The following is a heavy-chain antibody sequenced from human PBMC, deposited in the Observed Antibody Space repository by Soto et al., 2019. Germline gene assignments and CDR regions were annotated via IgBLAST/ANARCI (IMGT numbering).Heavy chain of an antibody. CDR1: PDSLSINSSA. V-gene: IGHV6-1*01. Sequence: TLSLTCSISPDSLSINSSALNWISQSPSRLPEWLGRTYYRSKWYNDYAVSVKSRITITPDTSKNQFSLQLNSVTPEDTAVYYCARDFHNVDPAMVSALTDYYSGMAVWGQGTTVTV. CDR2: TYYRSKWYN. J-gene: IGHJ6*02. CDR3: ARDFHNVDPAMVSALTDYYSGMAV. D-gene: IGHD5-18*01.